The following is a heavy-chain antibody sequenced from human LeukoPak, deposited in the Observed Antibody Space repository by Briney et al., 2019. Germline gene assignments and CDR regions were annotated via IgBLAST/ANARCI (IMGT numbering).Heavy chain of an antibody. J-gene: IGHJ6*02. CDR2: ISGSGGST. D-gene: IGHD1-7*01. CDR1: GFTFSSYA. V-gene: IGHV3-23*01. CDR3: ATPLGLELHYAYYYYYGMDV. Sequence: PGGSLRLSCAASGFTFSSYAMSWVRQAPGKGLEWVSAISGSGGSTYYADSVKGRFTISRDNSKNTLYLQMNSLRAEDTAVYYCATPLGLELHYAYYYYYGMDVWGQGTTVTVSS.